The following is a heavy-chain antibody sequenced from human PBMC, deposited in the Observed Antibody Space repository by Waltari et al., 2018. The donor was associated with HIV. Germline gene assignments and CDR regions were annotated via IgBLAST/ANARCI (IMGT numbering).Heavy chain of an antibody. Sequence: QVELQQGGAGLLKPSETLSLSCDVSGGSFRPYYWSWIRQPPGKGLEWMGEINNSGSINFKPSLKSRLNISLDASKKQSSLHLTSVTAADTALYYCATRGDYGDLPKYFDLWGRGTLVIVSS. D-gene: IGHD4-17*01. J-gene: IGHJ2*01. CDR1: GGSFRPYY. CDR3: ATRGDYGDLPKYFDL. CDR2: INNSGSI. V-gene: IGHV4-34*02.